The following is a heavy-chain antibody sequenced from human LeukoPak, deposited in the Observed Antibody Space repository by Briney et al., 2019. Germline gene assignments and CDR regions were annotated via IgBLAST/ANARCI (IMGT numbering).Heavy chain of an antibody. CDR2: ISGSGGST. CDR3: AKDPIGWELKGYFDY. CDR1: GFTFSSYA. V-gene: IGHV3-23*01. Sequence: PGGSLRLSCAASGFTFSSYAMSWVRQAPGKGLEWVSAISGSGGSTYYADSVKGRFTISRDNSKNTLYLQMYSLRAEDTAVYYCAKDPIGWELKGYFDYWGQGTLVTISS. D-gene: IGHD1-26*01. J-gene: IGHJ4*02.